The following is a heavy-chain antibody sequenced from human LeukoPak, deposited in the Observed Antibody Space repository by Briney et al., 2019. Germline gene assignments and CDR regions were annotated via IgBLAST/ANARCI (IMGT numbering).Heavy chain of an antibody. J-gene: IGHJ4*02. CDR1: GGSISGYY. Sequence: PSETLSLTCTVSGGSISGYYWSWIRQPPGKGLEWIGLIHYTGTTNYNPSLKSRVTISLDTSKNQFSLKLSSVTAADTAVYYCARDPFDYWGQGTLVTVSS. CDR3: ARDPFDY. V-gene: IGHV4-59*12. CDR2: IHYTGTT.